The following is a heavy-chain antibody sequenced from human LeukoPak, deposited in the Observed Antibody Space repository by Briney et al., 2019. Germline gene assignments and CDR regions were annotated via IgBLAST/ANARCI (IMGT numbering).Heavy chain of an antibody. CDR1: GYTLTELS. V-gene: IGHV1-24*01. Sequence: ASVKVSCKVSGYTLTELSMHWVRQAPGKGLEWMGGSDPEDGETIYAQKFQGRVTMTEDTSTDTAYMELSSLRSEDTAVYYCAGGGPHSASLPLDYWGQGTLVTVSS. CDR3: AGGGPHSASLPLDY. J-gene: IGHJ4*02. CDR2: SDPEDGET. D-gene: IGHD2-15*01.